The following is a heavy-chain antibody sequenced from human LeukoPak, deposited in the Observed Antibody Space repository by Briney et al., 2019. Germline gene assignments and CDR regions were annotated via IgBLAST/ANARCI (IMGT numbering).Heavy chain of an antibody. D-gene: IGHD2-21*02. CDR2: FGGSGGTI. V-gene: IGHV3-23*01. J-gene: IGHJ4*02. Sequence: GGSLRLSCAASGFTFSGYAMSWVRQAPGKGLEWVSHFGGSGGTIYYVDFVKGRFTISRDNSKNTLYLQMNSLRAEDTAVYYCARSDCGGDCHLLDYWGQGTLVTVSS. CDR3: ARSDCGGDCHLLDY. CDR1: GFTFSGYA.